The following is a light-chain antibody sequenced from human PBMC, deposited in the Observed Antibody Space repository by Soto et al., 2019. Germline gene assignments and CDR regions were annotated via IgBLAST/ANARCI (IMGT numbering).Light chain of an antibody. J-gene: IGKJ4*01. CDR1: QDIETY. CDR3: QQAKAFPLT. CDR2: AAS. V-gene: IGKV1-12*01. Sequence: DIQMTQSPSFVSASVGDRVTITCRASQDIETYLAWYQQKPGKAPSLLIYAASTLENEVPSRFSGGGYGTDFTLTISSLHPDDFATYFCQQAKAFPLTFGGGTKVESK.